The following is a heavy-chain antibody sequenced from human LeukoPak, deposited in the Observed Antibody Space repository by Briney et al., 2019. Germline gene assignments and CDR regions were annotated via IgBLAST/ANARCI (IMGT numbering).Heavy chain of an antibody. V-gene: IGHV4-61*08. CDR3: ARLVEGSSWYYFDY. CDR1: GGSISSGGYY. D-gene: IGHD6-13*01. Sequence: SETLSLTCTVSGGSISSGGYYWSWIRQHPGKGLEWIGYIYYSGSTNYNPSLKSRVTISVDTSKNQFSLKLSSVTAADTAVYYCARLVEGSSWYYFDYWGQGTLVTVSS. J-gene: IGHJ4*02. CDR2: IYYSGST.